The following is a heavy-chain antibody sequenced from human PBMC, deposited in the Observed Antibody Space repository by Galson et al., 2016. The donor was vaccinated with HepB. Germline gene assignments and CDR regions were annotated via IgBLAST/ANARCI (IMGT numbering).Heavy chain of an antibody. V-gene: IGHV3-30*03. J-gene: IGHJ5*02. CDR2: ISDDGSKK. CDR1: GFTFSGYG. D-gene: IGHD3-3*01. Sequence: SLRLSCAASGFTFSGYGMHWVRQAPGKGLEWVALISDDGSKKYYADSVKGRFTISRDNSKNTLYLQMNSLRAEDTAVYYCARDSFTIFGVTPNWFDPWGQGTLVTVSS. CDR3: ARDSFTIFGVTPNWFDP.